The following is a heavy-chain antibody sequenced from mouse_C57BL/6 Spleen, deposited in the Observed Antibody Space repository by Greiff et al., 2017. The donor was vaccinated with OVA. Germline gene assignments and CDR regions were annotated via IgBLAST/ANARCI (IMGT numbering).Heavy chain of an antibody. D-gene: IGHD1-1*01. CDR2: IYPGDGDT. Sequence: VKLQESGPELVKPGASVKISCKASGYAFSSSWMNWVKQRPGKGLEWIGRIYPGDGDTNYNGKFKGKATLTADKSSSTAYMQLSSLTSEDSAVYFCAPTVVAYYAMDYWGQGTSVTVSS. V-gene: IGHV1-82*01. CDR3: APTVVAYYAMDY. J-gene: IGHJ4*01. CDR1: GYAFSSSW.